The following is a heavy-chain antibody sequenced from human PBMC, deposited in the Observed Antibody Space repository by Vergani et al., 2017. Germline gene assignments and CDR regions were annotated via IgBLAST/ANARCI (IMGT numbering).Heavy chain of an antibody. J-gene: IGHJ3*01. CDR1: GGPISSYY. V-gene: IGHV4-4*07. CDR2: RYMNGNT. D-gene: IGHD2-2*01. CDR3: ARMTHCSGTTCPGAFDL. Sequence: QVQLQESGPGLVKPSETLSLTCTVPGGPISSYYWSWIRQPAGKGLEWIGRRYMNGNTNYKPSLKSRVAVSVDTSKHHFSLKLTSVTAADTAIYYCARMTHCSGTTCPGAFDLWGRGTMVTVSA.